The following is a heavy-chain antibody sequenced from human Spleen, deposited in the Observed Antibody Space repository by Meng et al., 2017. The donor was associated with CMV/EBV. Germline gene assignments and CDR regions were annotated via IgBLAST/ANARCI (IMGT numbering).Heavy chain of an antibody. CDR1: GYTFTSFW. Sequence: GESLKISCKGSGYTFTSFWIGWVRQMPGKGLEWMGIIYPGDSDIRYSPSFQGQVTISADKSISTAYLQWGSLKASDTAMYYCARSLDNYYQYFHHWGQGTLVTVSS. J-gene: IGHJ1*01. D-gene: IGHD1-26*01. V-gene: IGHV5-51*01. CDR2: IYPGDSDI. CDR3: ARSLDNYYQYFHH.